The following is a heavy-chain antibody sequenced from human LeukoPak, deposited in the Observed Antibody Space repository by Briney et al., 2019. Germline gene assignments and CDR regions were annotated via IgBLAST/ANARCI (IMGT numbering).Heavy chain of an antibody. CDR2: IKQDGSEK. J-gene: IGHJ2*01. CDR3: ARVRWLQLNWYFDL. Sequence: GGSLRLSCAASGFTFSNYWMNWVRQAPGKGLEWVANIKQDGSEKYYVDSVKGRFTVSRDNTKNSLYLQMNSLRAEDTAVYYCARVRWLQLNWYFDLWGRGTLVTVSS. CDR1: GFTFSNYW. V-gene: IGHV3-7*01. D-gene: IGHD5-24*01.